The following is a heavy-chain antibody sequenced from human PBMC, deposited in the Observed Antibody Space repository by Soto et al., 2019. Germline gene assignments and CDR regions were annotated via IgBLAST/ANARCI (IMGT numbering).Heavy chain of an antibody. J-gene: IGHJ6*02. Sequence: SSETLSLTCAVSGGSISSSNWWSWVRQPPGKGLEWIGEIYHSGSTNYNPSLKSRVTISVDKSKNQFSLKLSSVTAADTAVYYCLYGGDYYYYGMDVWGQGTTVTVSS. D-gene: IGHD3-10*01. V-gene: IGHV4-4*02. CDR1: GGSISSSNW. CDR2: IYHSGST. CDR3: LYGGDYYYYGMDV.